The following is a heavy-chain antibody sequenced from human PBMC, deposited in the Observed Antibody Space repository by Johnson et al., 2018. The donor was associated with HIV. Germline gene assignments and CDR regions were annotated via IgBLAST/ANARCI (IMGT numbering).Heavy chain of an antibody. CDR1: GFTFSSYW. J-gene: IGHJ3*02. D-gene: IGHD3-10*01. CDR3: AKDMEGGAFDI. CDR2: IKQDGSEK. Sequence: EVQLVESGGGLVQPGGSLRLSCAASGFTFSSYWMSWVRQAQGKGLEWVANIKQDGSEKYYVDSVKGRFTISRDNAKNSLYLQMNSLRAEDTALYYCAKDMEGGAFDIWGQGTMVTVSS. V-gene: IGHV3-7*03.